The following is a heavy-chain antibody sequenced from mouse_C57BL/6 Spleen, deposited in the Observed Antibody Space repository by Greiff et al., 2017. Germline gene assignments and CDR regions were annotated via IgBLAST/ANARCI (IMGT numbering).Heavy chain of an antibody. CDR2: IYPRSGNT. CDR1: GYTFTSYG. V-gene: IGHV1-81*01. CDR3: ARDFLTGTFYAMDY. Sequence: QVQLQQSGAELARPGASVKLSCKASGYTFTSYGISWVKQRTGQGLEWIGEIYPRSGNTYYNEKFKGKATLTADKSSSTAYMGLRSLTSEDSAVYFCARDFLTGTFYAMDYWGQGTSVTVSS. D-gene: IGHD4-1*01. J-gene: IGHJ4*01.